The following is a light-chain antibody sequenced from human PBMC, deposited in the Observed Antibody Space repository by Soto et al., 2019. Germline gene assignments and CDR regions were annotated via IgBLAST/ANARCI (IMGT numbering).Light chain of an antibody. CDR3: CSYAGSNSLI. V-gene: IGLV2-23*02. CDR1: SSDVGNGYDS. Sequence: QSALTQPASVSGSPGQSITISCTGTSSDVGNGYDSVSWYQQHPGKAPKLMIYEVTNRPSGVSNRFSGSKSGNTASLTISGLQAEDEAEYDCCSYAGSNSLIFGGGTKLTVL. CDR2: EVT. J-gene: IGLJ2*01.